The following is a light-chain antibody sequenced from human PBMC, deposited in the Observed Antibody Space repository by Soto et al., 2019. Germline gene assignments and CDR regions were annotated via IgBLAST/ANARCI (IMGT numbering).Light chain of an antibody. V-gene: IGKV3-20*01. Sequence: EIVLTQSPGTMSLSPGERATLSCKASQRVSSTSLAWYQQKPGQAPRILSYGTSSRATGIPDRFSGSGYGTDFTLAIIRLEPEDFAVYYCQQYGSPPLTFGGGTKVEIK. CDR3: QQYGSPPLT. CDR2: GTS. CDR1: QRVSSTS. J-gene: IGKJ4*01.